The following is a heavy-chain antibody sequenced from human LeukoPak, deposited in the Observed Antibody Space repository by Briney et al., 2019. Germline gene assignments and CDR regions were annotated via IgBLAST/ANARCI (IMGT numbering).Heavy chain of an antibody. J-gene: IGHJ3*01. CDR3: VVVVETPDSYGFEG. CDR1: GFTFGNSW. Sequence: GGSLRLSCAASGFTFGNSWVHWVRQAPGKGLVWVSLINADGSTATYADSVKGRFTISRDNARNTLSLQMNSLTIEDTAVYYCVVVVETPDSYGFEGWGQGAKITVSS. V-gene: IGHV3-74*01. D-gene: IGHD5-24*01. CDR2: INADGSTA.